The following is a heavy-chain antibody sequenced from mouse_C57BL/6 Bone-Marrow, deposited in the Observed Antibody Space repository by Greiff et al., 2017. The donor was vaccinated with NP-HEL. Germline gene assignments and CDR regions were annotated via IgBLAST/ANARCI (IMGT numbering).Heavy chain of an antibody. Sequence: VQLQESGAELARPGASVKLSCKASGYTFTSYGISWVKQRTGQGLEWIGEIYPRSGNTYYNEKFKGKATLTADKSSSTAYMELRSLTSEYSAVYFCARGGVHYSNFFWGQGTSVTVSS. J-gene: IGHJ4*01. CDR2: IYPRSGNT. CDR1: GYTFTSYG. V-gene: IGHV1-81*01. CDR3: ARGGVHYSNFF. D-gene: IGHD2-5*01.